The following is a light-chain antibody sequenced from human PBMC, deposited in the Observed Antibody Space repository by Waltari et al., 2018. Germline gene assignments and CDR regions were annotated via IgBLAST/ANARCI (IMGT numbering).Light chain of an antibody. CDR3: QQYGTSPRT. CDR1: QSVSSNY. CDR2: GAS. J-gene: IGKJ1*01. V-gene: IGKV3-20*01. Sequence: EIVLTQSPGTLSLSPGERASLSCRTSQSVSSNYLAWYQQRPGQAPRLLLYGASSRAIGIPDRFSGSGSGTDFTLTISRLEPEDFAVYYCQQYGTSPRTFGQGTKVEIK.